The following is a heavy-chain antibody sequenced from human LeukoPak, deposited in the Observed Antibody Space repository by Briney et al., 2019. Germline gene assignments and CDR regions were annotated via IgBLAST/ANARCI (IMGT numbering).Heavy chain of an antibody. Sequence: PGGSLRLSCVASEFTFSSYAMTWVRQAPGKGLEWVSSISGSDGYTYYADYVKGRFTISRDNSKNTLYLQMNSLRVEDTAVFYCAKDNTCNGGACYYMDVWGKGTTVTVSS. CDR2: ISGSDGYT. J-gene: IGHJ6*03. V-gene: IGHV3-23*01. CDR1: EFTFSSYA. D-gene: IGHD2-8*02. CDR3: AKDNTCNGGACYYMDV.